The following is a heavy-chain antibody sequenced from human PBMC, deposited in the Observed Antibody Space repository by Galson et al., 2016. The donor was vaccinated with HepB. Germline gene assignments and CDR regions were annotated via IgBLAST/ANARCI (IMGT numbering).Heavy chain of an antibody. CDR1: GGTFSNYL. CDR3: ARTSRYRSDLLTGDY. V-gene: IGHV1-18*01. Sequence: SVKVSCKASGGTFSNYLISWVRQAPGQGLEWMGWIGVYNGDRHYGQKFQGRVIITTDTSTTTASLEVRSLRSDDTAVYFCARTSRYRSDLLTGDYWGQGTLVTVSS. J-gene: IGHJ4*02. D-gene: IGHD3-9*01. CDR2: IGVYNGDR.